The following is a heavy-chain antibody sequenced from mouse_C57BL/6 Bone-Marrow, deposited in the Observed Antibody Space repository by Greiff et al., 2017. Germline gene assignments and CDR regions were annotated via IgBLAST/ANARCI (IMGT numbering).Heavy chain of an antibody. D-gene: IGHD1-1*01. J-gene: IGHJ3*01. CDR3: ASSTVVAALAY. V-gene: IGHV5-4*01. Sequence: EVQGVESGGGLVKPGGSLKLSCAASGFTFSSYAMSWVRQTPEKRLEWVATISDGGSYTYYPDNVKGQFTISRDNAKNNLYLQMSHLKSEDTAMYYCASSTVVAALAYWGQGTLVTVSA. CDR2: ISDGGSYT. CDR1: GFTFSSYA.